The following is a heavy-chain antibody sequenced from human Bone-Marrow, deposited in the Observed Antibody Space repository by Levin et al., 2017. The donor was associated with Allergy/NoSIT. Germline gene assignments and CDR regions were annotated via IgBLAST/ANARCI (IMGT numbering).Heavy chain of an antibody. D-gene: IGHD2-8*01. Sequence: RASVKVSCKASGYTFTGYYMHWVRQAPGQGLEWMGWINPNSGGTNYAQKFQGRVTMTRDTSISTAYMELSRLRSDDTAVYYCARAPSYCTNGVCYNDWFDPWGQGTLVTVSS. CDR1: GYTFTGYY. V-gene: IGHV1-2*02. CDR3: ARAPSYCTNGVCYNDWFDP. J-gene: IGHJ5*02. CDR2: INPNSGGT.